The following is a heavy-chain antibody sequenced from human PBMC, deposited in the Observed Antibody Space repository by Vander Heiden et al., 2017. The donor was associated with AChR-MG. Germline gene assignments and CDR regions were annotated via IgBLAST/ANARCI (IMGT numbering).Heavy chain of an antibody. J-gene: IGHJ5*02. D-gene: IGHD4-17*01. CDR3: ARDGSTDLFGWFDP. CDR2: IYYSGST. CDR1: GGSISSSSYY. V-gene: IGHV4-39*02. Sequence: QLQLQESGPGLVKPSETLSLTCTVSGGSISSSSYYWGWIRQPPGKGLEWIGSIYYSGSTYYNPSLKSRVTISVDTSKNQFSLKLSSVTAADTAVYYCARDGSTDLFGWFDPWGQGTLVTVSS.